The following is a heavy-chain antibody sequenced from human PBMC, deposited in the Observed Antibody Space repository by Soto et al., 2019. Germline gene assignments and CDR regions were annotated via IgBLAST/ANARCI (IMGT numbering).Heavy chain of an antibody. J-gene: IGHJ3*02. D-gene: IGHD3-22*01. CDR3: ARGSDQYYYDSSGWGHDAFDI. V-gene: IGHV3-30-3*01. CDR2: ISYDRSNK. Sequence: KGLEWVAVISYDRSNKYYADSVMGRFTISRDNSKNTLDLQMKNLRAEDTGVYCCARGSDQYYYDSSGWGHDAFDIWGKGTMVTVSS.